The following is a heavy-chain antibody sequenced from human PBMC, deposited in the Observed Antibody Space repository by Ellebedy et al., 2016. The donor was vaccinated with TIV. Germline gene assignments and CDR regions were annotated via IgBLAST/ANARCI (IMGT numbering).Heavy chain of an antibody. D-gene: IGHD5-18*01. CDR3: AKDRTPGDGYWVFDN. CDR1: GFTFSSYA. CDR2: FGVSGDTT. V-gene: IGHV3-23*01. J-gene: IGHJ4*02. Sequence: GESLKISCAASGFTFSSYAMSWVRQAPGKGLEWVSGFGVSGDTTYYADSVKGRFTISRDNSKRTVDLQMNSLRAEDTAVYFCAKDRTPGDGYWVFDNWGQGTLVSVSS.